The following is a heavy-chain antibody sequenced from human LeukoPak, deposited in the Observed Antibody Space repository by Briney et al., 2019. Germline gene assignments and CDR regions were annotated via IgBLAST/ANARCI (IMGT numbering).Heavy chain of an antibody. CDR3: ARGPPSFDY. Sequence: SETLSLTCTVSGASINSHYWSWIRQPAGKGLEWIGRIYISGSTNYNPSLKSRVTISVDTSKNQFSLKLSSVTAADTAVYYCARGPPSFDYWGQGTLVTVSS. CDR1: GASINSHY. J-gene: IGHJ4*02. CDR2: IYISGST. V-gene: IGHV4-4*07.